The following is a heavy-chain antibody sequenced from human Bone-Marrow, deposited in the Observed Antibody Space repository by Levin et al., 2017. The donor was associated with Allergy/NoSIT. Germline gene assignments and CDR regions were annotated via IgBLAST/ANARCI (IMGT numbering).Heavy chain of an antibody. V-gene: IGHV3-7*01. CDR2: IKEDGSAK. D-gene: IGHD3-9*01. CDR1: GFTFDNYW. Sequence: PGGSLRLSCAASGFTFDNYWMSWVRQAPGKGLESVANIKEDGSAKYYLDSVKGRFTISKDNSNNSVYLQMNSLRAEDTAVYYCARVCGLLNGCRAYHFDYWGQGILVIVSS. J-gene: IGHJ4*02. CDR3: ARVCGLLNGCRAYHFDY.